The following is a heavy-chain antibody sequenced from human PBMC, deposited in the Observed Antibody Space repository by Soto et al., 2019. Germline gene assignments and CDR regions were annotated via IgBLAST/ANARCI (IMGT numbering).Heavy chain of an antibody. Sequence: QVQLQESGPGLVKPSQTLSLTCTVSGGSISSVGYYWSWIRQHPGKVLEWIGYIYYSRSTYYNTSLKSRVTISVDTSKNQFYRKLRSVPAADTAVYYCARLVGATSFDYWGQGTLVTVSS. D-gene: IGHD1-26*01. CDR1: GGSISSVGYY. V-gene: IGHV4-31*03. J-gene: IGHJ4*02. CDR2: IYYSRST. CDR3: ARLVGATSFDY.